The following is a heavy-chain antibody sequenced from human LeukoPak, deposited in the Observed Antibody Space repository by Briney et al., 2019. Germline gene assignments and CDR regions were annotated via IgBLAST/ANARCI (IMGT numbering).Heavy chain of an antibody. CDR3: AKWDSSSDPFDY. CDR1: GFTFSTYN. Sequence: PGGSLRLSCAASGFTFSTYNMNWVRQAPGKGLEWVSSITSSSSYIYYADSVKGRFTISRDNAKNSLYLQMNSLRAEDTAVYYCAKWDSSSDPFDYWGQGTLVTVSS. D-gene: IGHD6-6*01. J-gene: IGHJ4*02. CDR2: ITSSSSYI. V-gene: IGHV3-21*01.